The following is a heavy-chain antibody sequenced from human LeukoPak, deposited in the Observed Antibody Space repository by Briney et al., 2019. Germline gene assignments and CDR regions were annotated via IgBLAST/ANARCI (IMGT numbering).Heavy chain of an antibody. D-gene: IGHD6-19*01. CDR2: ISYDGNNK. Sequence: GGSLRLSCAASGFTFSSYGMHWVRQAPGKGLEWVAAISYDGNNKYYADSVKGRLTISRDNSKNTLYVQMNSLRAEDTALYYCAKDGVEQWLAYYFDNWGRGALVTVSS. CDR1: GFTFSSYG. V-gene: IGHV3-30*18. CDR3: AKDGVEQWLAYYFDN. J-gene: IGHJ4*02.